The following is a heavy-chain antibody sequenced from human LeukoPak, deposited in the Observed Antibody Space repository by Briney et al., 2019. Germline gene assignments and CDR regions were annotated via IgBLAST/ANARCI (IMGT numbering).Heavy chain of an antibody. V-gene: IGHV1-18*01. J-gene: IGHJ3*02. CDR2: ISAYNGNT. Sequence: GASVKVSCKASGYTFTSYGISWVRQAPGQGLEWMGWISAYNGNTNYAQKLQGRVTITADESTSTAYMELSSLRSEDTAVYYCARDLPITMIVGDAFDIWGQGTMVTVSS. CDR1: GYTFTSYG. D-gene: IGHD3-22*01. CDR3: ARDLPITMIVGDAFDI.